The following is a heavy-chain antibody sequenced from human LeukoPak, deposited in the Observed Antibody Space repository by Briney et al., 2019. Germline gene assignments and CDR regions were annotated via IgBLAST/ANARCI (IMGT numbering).Heavy chain of an antibody. V-gene: IGHV4-59*08. J-gene: IGHJ4*01. CDR3: ARHMGLGYTYFYPYFDY. CDR1: GGSFSSYY. Sequence: PSETLSLTCTVSGGSFSSYYWSRIRQPPGKGLEWIGYIYYSGSTNYNPSLKSRVTISVDTSKNQFSLKLSSVTAADTAVYYCARHMGLGYTYFYPYFDYWGQGTLVTVSS. CDR2: IYYSGST. D-gene: IGHD1-1*01.